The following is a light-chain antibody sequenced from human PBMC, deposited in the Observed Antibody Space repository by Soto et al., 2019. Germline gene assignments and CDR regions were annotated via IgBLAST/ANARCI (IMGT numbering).Light chain of an antibody. CDR3: QQYDNLPPIFT. CDR2: DAS. CDR1: QDISNY. J-gene: IGKJ3*01. Sequence: DIQMTQSPSSLSASVGDRVTITCQASQDISNYLNWYQQKPGKAPKLLIYDASNLETGVPSRFSGSGSGTDFTFPIRSLQPEDIATYYCQQYDNLPPIFTFGPGNKVDIK. V-gene: IGKV1-33*01.